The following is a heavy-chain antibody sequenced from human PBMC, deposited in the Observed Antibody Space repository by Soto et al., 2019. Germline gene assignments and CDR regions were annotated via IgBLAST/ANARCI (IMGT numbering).Heavy chain of an antibody. CDR2: IYYSGST. Sequence: PSETLSLTCTVSCGSISSGDYYWSWIRQPPGKGLEWIGYIYYSGSTYYNPSLKSRVTISVDTSKNQFSLKLSSVTAADTAVYYCARDVSEGGYWVYWGQGTLVTVSS. CDR3: ARDVSEGGYWVY. CDR1: CGSISSGDYY. J-gene: IGHJ4*02. V-gene: IGHV4-30-4*01. D-gene: IGHD3-22*01.